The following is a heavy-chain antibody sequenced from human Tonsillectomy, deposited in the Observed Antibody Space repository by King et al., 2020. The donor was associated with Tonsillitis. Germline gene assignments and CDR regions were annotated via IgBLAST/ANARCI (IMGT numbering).Heavy chain of an antibody. V-gene: IGHV3-15*01. Sequence: VQLVESGGGLVKPGGSLRLSCATSGFTFSDAWMSWVRQPPGKGLEWVDRIKTKDQGGAIDYATAVEGRFSISRDDSKNTLYLQMNNLQPEDTAVYYCTRRSSLGGQGTLVTVSS. D-gene: IGHD6-13*01. CDR1: GFTFSDAW. CDR3: TRRSSL. CDR2: IKTKDQGGAI. J-gene: IGHJ4*02.